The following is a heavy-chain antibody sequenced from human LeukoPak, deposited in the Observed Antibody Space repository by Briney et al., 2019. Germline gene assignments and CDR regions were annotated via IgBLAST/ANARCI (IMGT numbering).Heavy chain of an antibody. D-gene: IGHD2-2*01. CDR2: INHSGST. CDR3: ARDYFLYCSSTSCYFRFDP. CDR1: GGSFSGYY. Sequence: SETLSLTCAVYGGSFSGYYWSWIRQPPGKGLEWIGEINHSGSTNYNPSLKSRVTISVDTSKNQFSLKLSSVTAADTAVYYCARDYFLYCSSTSCYFRFDPWGQGTLVTVSS. V-gene: IGHV4-34*01. J-gene: IGHJ5*02.